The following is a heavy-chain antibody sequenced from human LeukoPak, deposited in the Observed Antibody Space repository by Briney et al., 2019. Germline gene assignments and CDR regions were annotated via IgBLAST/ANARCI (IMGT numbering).Heavy chain of an antibody. V-gene: IGHV3-21*01. CDR2: ISSSSSYI. CDR3: ARDRFWFGELENYFDY. CDR1: GFTFSSYR. J-gene: IGHJ4*02. Sequence: GGSLRLSCAASGFTFSSYRMNWVRQAPGKGLEWVSSISSSSSYIYYADSVKGRFTISRDNAKNSLYLQMNGLRAEDTAVYYCARDRFWFGELENYFDYWGQGTLVTVSS. D-gene: IGHD3-10*01.